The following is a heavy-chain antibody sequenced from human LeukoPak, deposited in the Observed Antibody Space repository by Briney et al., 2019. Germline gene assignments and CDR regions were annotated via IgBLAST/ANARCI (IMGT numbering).Heavy chain of an antibody. J-gene: IGHJ4*02. CDR1: GFTFSRHD. CDR2: IGAAGDT. V-gene: IGHV3-13*04. CDR3: ARGSDILSGFEY. Sequence: GGSLRLSCAASGFTFSRHDMHWVRQATGKGLEWVSAIGAAGDTYYAGPVKGRFTISRENAKNSLFLQMSSLRAGDTAVYYCARGSDILSGFEYWGQGTLVAVSS. D-gene: IGHD3-9*01.